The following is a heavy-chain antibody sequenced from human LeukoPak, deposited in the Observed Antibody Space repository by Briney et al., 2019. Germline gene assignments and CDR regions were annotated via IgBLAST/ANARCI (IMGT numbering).Heavy chain of an antibody. Sequence: GGSLRLSCGASGFTSSTYWIHWVRQAPGKGLVWVSQIKFDGSLASYADSVKGRFTISRDNAKNTLYLQMNSLGTEDTAVYYCVTGHYDSRMYFDLWGRGTLVTVSS. CDR3: VTGHYDSRMYFDL. D-gene: IGHD3-16*01. CDR1: GFTSSTYW. CDR2: IKFDGSLA. V-gene: IGHV3-74*01. J-gene: IGHJ2*01.